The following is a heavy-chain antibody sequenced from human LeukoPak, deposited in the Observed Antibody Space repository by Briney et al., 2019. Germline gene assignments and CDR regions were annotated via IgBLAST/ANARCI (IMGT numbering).Heavy chain of an antibody. CDR1: GFTFSSYA. CDR3: ARDRNAVWFGEYESPFDF. V-gene: IGHV3-21*06. CDR2: ISSGSSYI. D-gene: IGHD3-10*01. Sequence: GGSLRLSCAASGFTFSSYAMSWVRQAPGKGLEWVSSISSGSSYISYADSWKGRFTISRDNTKNSLYLQMNSLRAEDTAVYYCARDRNAVWFGEYESPFDFWGQGTLVTVSS. J-gene: IGHJ4*02.